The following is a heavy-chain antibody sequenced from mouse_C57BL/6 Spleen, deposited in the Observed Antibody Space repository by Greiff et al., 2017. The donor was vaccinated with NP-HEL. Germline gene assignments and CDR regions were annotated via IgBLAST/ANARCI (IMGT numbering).Heavy chain of an antibody. CDR2: INPSNGGT. J-gene: IGHJ4*01. Sequence: QVQLQQPGTELVKPGASVKLSCKASGYTFTSYWMHWVKQRPGQGLEWIGNINPSNGGTNYNEKFKSKATLTVDKSSSTAYMQLSSLTSEDSAVYYCARTFNYYVSSYYAMDYWGQGTSVTVSS. D-gene: IGHD1-1*01. V-gene: IGHV1-53*01. CDR1: GYTFTSYW. CDR3: ARTFNYYVSSYYAMDY.